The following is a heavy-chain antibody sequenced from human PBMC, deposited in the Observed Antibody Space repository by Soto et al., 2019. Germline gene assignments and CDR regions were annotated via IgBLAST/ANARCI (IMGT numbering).Heavy chain of an antibody. D-gene: IGHD1-26*01. Sequence: GASVKVSCKASGGTFSSYAISWVRQAPGQGLEWMGGIIPIFGTANYAQKFQGRVTITADESTSTAHMELSSLRSEDTAVYYCARGTEGAIDYWGQGTLVTVSS. V-gene: IGHV1-69*13. CDR2: IIPIFGTA. J-gene: IGHJ4*02. CDR3: ARGTEGAIDY. CDR1: GGTFSSYA.